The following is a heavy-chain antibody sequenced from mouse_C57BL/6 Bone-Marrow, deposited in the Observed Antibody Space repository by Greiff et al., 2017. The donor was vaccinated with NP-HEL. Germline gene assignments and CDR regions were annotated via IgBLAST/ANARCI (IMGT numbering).Heavy chain of an antibody. CDR3: GREDYYGSSDSWYFDV. V-gene: IGHV14-2*01. CDR2: IDPEDGET. Sequence: VQLQQSGAELVKPGASVKLSCTASGFNIKDYYMHWVKQRTEQGLEWIGRIDPEDGETKYAPTFQGKATITADTSSNTAYLQLSSLTSEDTAVDYCGREDYYGSSDSWYFDVWGTGTTVTVSS. J-gene: IGHJ1*03. D-gene: IGHD1-1*01. CDR1: GFNIKDYY.